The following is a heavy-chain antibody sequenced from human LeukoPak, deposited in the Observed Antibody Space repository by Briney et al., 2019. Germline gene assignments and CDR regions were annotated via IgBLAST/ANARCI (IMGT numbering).Heavy chain of an antibody. D-gene: IGHD1-26*01. CDR2: INHSGST. CDR3: AISTRGSNDY. Sequence: PSETLSLTCAVDGGSFSDYYWSWIRQPPGKGLEWIGEINHSGSTNYNPSLKSRVTISVDTSKNQFSLKLSSVTAADTAVYYCAISTRGSNDYWGQGTLVTVSS. V-gene: IGHV4-34*01. CDR1: GGSFSDYY. J-gene: IGHJ4*02.